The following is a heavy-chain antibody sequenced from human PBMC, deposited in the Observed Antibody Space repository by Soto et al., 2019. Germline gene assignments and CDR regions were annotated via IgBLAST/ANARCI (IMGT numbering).Heavy chain of an antibody. Sequence: QLQLQESGPGLVKPSETLSLTCSVSGVSISSSSYYWGWIRQPPGKGLEWIGRIYYSGSTYYNPSLKCRVPMSAESSKNQFSLKLSSVTAAATAVYYCARHQWGRSGLFPSDYWGQGTLVIVSS. CDR2: IYYSGST. V-gene: IGHV4-39*01. CDR3: ARHQWGRSGLFPSDY. J-gene: IGHJ4*02. D-gene: IGHD2-15*01. CDR1: GVSISSSSYY.